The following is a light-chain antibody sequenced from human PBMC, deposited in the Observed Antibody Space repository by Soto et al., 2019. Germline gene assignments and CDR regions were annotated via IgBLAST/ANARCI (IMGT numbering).Light chain of an antibody. V-gene: IGKV3D-20*02. J-gene: IGKJ4*01. CDR3: QQRSNWPLT. Sequence: ENVLTQSPGTLFLSPGERATLSRRASQSVSSSYLAWYQQKPGQAPRLLIYDASNRATGIPARFSGSGSGTDFTLTISSLEPEDFAVYYCQQRSNWPLTFGGGTKVDIK. CDR1: QSVSSSY. CDR2: DAS.